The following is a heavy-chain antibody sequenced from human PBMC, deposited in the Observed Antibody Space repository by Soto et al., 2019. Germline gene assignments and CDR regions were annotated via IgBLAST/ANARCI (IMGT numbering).Heavy chain of an antibody. CDR1: VDSVSSNSAA. V-gene: IGHV6-1*01. J-gene: IGHJ4*02. CDR2: TYYRSKWYN. CDR3: AREGASYYFDY. Sequence: SQTLSLTCAXSVDSVSSNSAAWNFILQSPSRGLEWLLSTYYRSKWYNDYAVSVKSRITINPDTSKNQFSLQLNSVTPEDTAVYYCAREGASYYFDYWGQGTLVTVSS.